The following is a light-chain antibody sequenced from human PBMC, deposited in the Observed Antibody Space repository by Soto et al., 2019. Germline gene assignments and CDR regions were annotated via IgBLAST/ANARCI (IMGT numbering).Light chain of an antibody. CDR1: SSDVGAFNY. J-gene: IGLJ1*01. Sequence: QSVLTQPASVSGSPGQAITISCSGTSSDVGAFNYVSWYQQHPGKAPKLMIYDVSNRPSGVSNRFSGSKSGNTASLTISGLRAQHEADYYCNSYTSNNTFVFGTGTKLTVL. CDR2: DVS. CDR3: NSYTSNNTFV. V-gene: IGLV2-14*03.